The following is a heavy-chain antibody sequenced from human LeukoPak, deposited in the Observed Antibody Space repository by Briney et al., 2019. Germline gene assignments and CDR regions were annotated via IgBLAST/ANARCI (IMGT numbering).Heavy chain of an antibody. CDR1: GGTFSSYA. CDR2: IIPILGIA. CDR3: ARERIAAAGIDYFDY. D-gene: IGHD6-13*01. Sequence: SVKVSCKASGGTFSSYAISWVRQAPGQGLEWMGRIIPILGIANYAQKFQGRVTITADKSTSTAYMELSSLRSEDTAVYYCARERIAAAGIDYFDYWGQGTLVTVSS. J-gene: IGHJ4*02. V-gene: IGHV1-69*04.